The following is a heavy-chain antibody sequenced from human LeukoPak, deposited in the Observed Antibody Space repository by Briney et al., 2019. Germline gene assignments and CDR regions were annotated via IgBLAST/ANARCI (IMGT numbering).Heavy chain of an antibody. V-gene: IGHV3-23*01. Sequence: GGSLRLSCAASGFTLRHFAMNWVRQAPGKGLEWVSSVASDGDTFYAGSVKGRFTISRDISTNTLHLQMNSLRADDTAIYFCANEAHRHLDLHNWGQGTLVTVST. CDR1: GFTLRHFA. J-gene: IGHJ4*02. CDR3: ANEAHRHLDLHN. CDR2: VASDGDT.